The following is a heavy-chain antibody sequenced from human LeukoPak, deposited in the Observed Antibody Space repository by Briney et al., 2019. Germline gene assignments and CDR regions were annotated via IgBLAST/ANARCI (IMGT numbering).Heavy chain of an antibody. CDR2: TYYRSTWYN. V-gene: IGHV6-1*01. D-gene: IGHD2-2*01. CDR3: ARRLTQYDCFDP. J-gene: IGHJ5*02. CDR1: GDSVSSKSAA. Sequence: SQTLSLTCAISGDSVSSKSAAWNWIRQSPSRGLEWLGRTYYRSTWYNDYAVSVRGRITVNPDTSKNQFSLHLNSVTPEDAAVYYCARRLTQYDCFDPWGQGILVTVSS.